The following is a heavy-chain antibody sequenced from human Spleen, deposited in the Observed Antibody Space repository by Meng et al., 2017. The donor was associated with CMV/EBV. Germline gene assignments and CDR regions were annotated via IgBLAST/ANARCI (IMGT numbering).Heavy chain of an antibody. Sequence: QIQLVQSVPELRRPGASGKVSCKVSGYNFDIYGIPWVRQAPGQGLEWVGWVSAENGDTDYGQKFQGRVTVTADTFTNTAYMEMRSLRSDDSAMYYCARAGAAVTTHFDFWGQGTLVTVSS. CDR2: VSAENGDT. D-gene: IGHD4-17*01. CDR3: ARAGAAVTTHFDF. CDR1: GYNFDIYG. V-gene: IGHV1-18*01. J-gene: IGHJ4*02.